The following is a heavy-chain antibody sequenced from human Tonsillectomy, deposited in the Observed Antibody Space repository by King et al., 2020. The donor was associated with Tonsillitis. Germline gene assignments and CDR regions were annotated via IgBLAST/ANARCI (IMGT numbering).Heavy chain of an antibody. CDR3: ARLVGATGPPDY. J-gene: IGHJ4*02. V-gene: IGHV4-39*02. Sequence: QLQESGPGLVKPSETLSLTCTVSGGSISSRSYYWGWIRQPPGKGLEWIGTVYYRGNTYYNPSLESRVTISIDASKNHFSLKLSSVTAADSGVYYCARLVGATGPPDYWGQGTLVTVAP. CDR1: GGSISSRSYY. CDR2: VYYRGNT. D-gene: IGHD1-26*01.